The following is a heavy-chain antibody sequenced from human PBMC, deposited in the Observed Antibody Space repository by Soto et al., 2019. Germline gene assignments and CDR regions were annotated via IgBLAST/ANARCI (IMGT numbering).Heavy chain of an antibody. Sequence: NPSETLSLPCTVSGGSISSGDYYWSWIRQPPGKGLEWIGYIYYSGSTYYNPSLKSRVTISVDTSKNQFSLKLSSVTAADTAVYYCARDLKGYCSGGSCVGYYYYYGMDVWGRGTTVTVSS. CDR2: IYYSGST. CDR1: GGSISSGDYY. CDR3: ARDLKGYCSGGSCVGYYYYYGMDV. V-gene: IGHV4-30-4*01. J-gene: IGHJ6*02. D-gene: IGHD2-15*01.